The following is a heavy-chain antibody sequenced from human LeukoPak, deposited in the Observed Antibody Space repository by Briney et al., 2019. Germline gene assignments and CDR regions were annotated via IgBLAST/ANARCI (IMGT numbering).Heavy chain of an antibody. J-gene: IGHJ4*02. CDR2: ISYDGSNK. CDR1: GFTFSSYG. CDR3: ASGTYGGSGSFNYFDY. V-gene: IGHV3-30*03. D-gene: IGHD3-10*01. Sequence: GGSLRLSCAASGFTFSSYGMHWVRQAPGKGLEWVAVISYDGSNKYYADSVKGRFTISRDNSKNTLYLQMNSLRAEDTAVYYCASGTYGGSGSFNYFDYWGQGTLVTVSS.